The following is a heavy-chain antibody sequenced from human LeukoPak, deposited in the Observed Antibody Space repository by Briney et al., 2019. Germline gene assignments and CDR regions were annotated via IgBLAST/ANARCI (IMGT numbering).Heavy chain of an antibody. J-gene: IGHJ4*02. V-gene: IGHV1-8*03. CDR2: MNPNSGDT. D-gene: IGHD3-3*01. CDR3: ARVLDYDFWSGYYN. Sequence: VASVKVSCKASGYTFTSYDINWVRQATGQGLEWMGWMNPNSGDTAYAQKFRGRVTITRNTSISTAYMELSSLRSEGTAVYYCARVLDYDFWSGYYNWGQGTLVTVSS. CDR1: GYTFTSYD.